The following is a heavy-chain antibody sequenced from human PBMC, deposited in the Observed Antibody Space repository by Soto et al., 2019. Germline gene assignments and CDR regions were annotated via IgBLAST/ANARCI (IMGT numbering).Heavy chain of an antibody. CDR2: IYYSGST. Sequence: SETLSLTCTVSGGSISSYYWSWIRQPPGKGLEWIGYIYYSGSTNYNPSLKSRVTISVDTSKNQFSLKLSSVTAADTAVYYCARGYYYDSSGPPDYWGQGTLVTVSS. CDR3: ARGYYYDSSGPPDY. D-gene: IGHD3-22*01. V-gene: IGHV4-59*01. CDR1: GGSISSYY. J-gene: IGHJ4*02.